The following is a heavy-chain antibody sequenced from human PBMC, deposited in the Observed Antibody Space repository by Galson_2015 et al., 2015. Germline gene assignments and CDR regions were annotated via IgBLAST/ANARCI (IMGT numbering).Heavy chain of an antibody. CDR3: ASSLYSRGRRPYYFDY. D-gene: IGHD6-19*01. Sequence: SLRLSCAASGFTFSSYSMNWVRQAPGKGLEWVSYISSSGSYIFYADSVKGRFTISRDNAKNSLYLQMNSLRAEDTAVYYCASSLYSRGRRPYYFDYWGQGALVIVSS. V-gene: IGHV3-21*01. CDR2: ISSSGSYI. J-gene: IGHJ4*02. CDR1: GFTFSSYS.